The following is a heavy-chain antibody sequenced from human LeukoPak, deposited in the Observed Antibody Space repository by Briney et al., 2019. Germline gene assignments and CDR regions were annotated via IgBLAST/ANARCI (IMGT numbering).Heavy chain of an antibody. CDR2: ISYDGSNK. CDR1: GFTFSSYA. CDR3: ARDRQLLPGPFDY. V-gene: IGHV3-30-3*01. Sequence: GRSLRLSCAASGFTFSSYAMHWVRQAPGKGLEWVAVISYDGSNKYYADSVKGRFTISRDNSKNTLYLQMNSLRAEDTAVYYCARDRQLLPGPFDYWGQGTLVTVSS. J-gene: IGHJ4*02. D-gene: IGHD2-2*01.